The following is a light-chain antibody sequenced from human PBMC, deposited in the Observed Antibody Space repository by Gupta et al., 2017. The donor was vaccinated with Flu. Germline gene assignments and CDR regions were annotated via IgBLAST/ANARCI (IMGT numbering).Light chain of an antibody. CDR2: KVS. Sequence: DAVMTQFTLSLPVALGQPAFISLCSSHMLVFGDGNTYLNWFQQRPGQSPRRLIYKVSDRDSGVPDRFSGSASGSNFTLKISRGEAEDVGLYYCTQATHWPYTFGQGTKLEIK. CDR3: TQATHWPYT. CDR1: HMLVFGDGNTY. V-gene: IGKV2-30*01. J-gene: IGKJ2*01.